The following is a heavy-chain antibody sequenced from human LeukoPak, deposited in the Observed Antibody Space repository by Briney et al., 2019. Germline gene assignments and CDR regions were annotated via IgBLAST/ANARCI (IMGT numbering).Heavy chain of an antibody. CDR1: GFTFSSYG. CDR2: ISYDGSNK. D-gene: IGHD5-18*01. J-gene: IGHJ4*02. CDR3: AKDVAQLWFRGANYFDY. Sequence: GRSLRLSCAASGFTFSSYGMHWVRQAPGKGLEWVAVISYDGSNKYYADSVKGRFTISRDNSKNTLYLQMNSLRAEDTAVYYCAKDVAQLWFRGANYFDYWGQGTLVTVSS. V-gene: IGHV3-30*18.